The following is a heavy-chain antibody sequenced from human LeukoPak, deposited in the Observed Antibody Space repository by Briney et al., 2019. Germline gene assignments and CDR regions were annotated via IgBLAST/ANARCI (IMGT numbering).Heavy chain of an antibody. D-gene: IGHD3-22*01. CDR3: ARDSASTGYMNAFDI. CDR1: GGSVTSSGYY. Sequence: PETLSLTCTVSGGSVTSSGYYCSWVRQPPGKGLEYIGYIYYSGSTNYNPSLKSRVTISVDTSKNQFSLKLRSVTAADTAVYYCARDSASTGYMNAFDIWGQGTMVTVSS. V-gene: IGHV4-61*08. CDR2: IYYSGST. J-gene: IGHJ3*02.